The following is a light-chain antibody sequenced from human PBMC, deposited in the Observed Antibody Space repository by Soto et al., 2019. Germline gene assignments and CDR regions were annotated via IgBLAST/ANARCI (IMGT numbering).Light chain of an antibody. CDR3: QQTYSTPPGA. V-gene: IGKV1-39*01. CDR2: TAP. J-gene: IGKJ1*01. Sequence: IQMTQSPSSLSAYVLDIVTITGRASQSVXXYFNWYQQKPGKAPKVLIYTAPSLQSGAPSRLSASGSGTDFTLSVVSLQPEDFATYYCQQTYSTPPGAFGQGTKV. CDR1: QSVXXY.